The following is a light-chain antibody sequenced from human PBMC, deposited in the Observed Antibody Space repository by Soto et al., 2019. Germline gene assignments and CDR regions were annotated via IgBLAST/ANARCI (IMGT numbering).Light chain of an antibody. Sequence: QSALTQPASVSGSPAQSITISCTGSSSHIGDYNFVSWYQQHPGKAPKLMIYGVSLRPSGVSDRFSGSKSGNTASLTISGLQAEDEADYYCSSYTSTSPPFLFGTGTKLTVL. V-gene: IGLV2-14*01. CDR2: GVS. CDR3: SSYTSTSPPFL. CDR1: SSHIGDYNF. J-gene: IGLJ1*01.